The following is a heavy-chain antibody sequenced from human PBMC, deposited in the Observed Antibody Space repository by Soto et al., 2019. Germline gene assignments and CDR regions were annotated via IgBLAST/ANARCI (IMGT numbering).Heavy chain of an antibody. D-gene: IGHD2-2*01. CDR2: IYYSGST. J-gene: IGHJ6*03. CDR3: ARRSREDVVVPAAMLGHYYYYYMDV. CDR1: GGSISSGGYY. Sequence: SETLSLTCTVSGGSISSGGYYWSWIRQHPGKGLEWIGYIYYSGSTYYNPSLKSRVTISVDTSKNQFSLKLSSVTAADTAVYYCARRSREDVVVPAAMLGHYYYYYMDVWGKGTTVTVSS. V-gene: IGHV4-31*03.